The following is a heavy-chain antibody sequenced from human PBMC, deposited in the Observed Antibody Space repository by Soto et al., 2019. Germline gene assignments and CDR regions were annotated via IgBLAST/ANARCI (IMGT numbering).Heavy chain of an antibody. D-gene: IGHD3-22*01. CDR3: ARDRPYYHDSSGYYSQNALDV. CDR1: GGTFSDYA. CDR2: IIPIFGTT. Sequence: QVQLVQSGAEVKKPGSSVRVSCKASGGTFSDYAITWVRQAPGQGLEWMGGIIPIFGTTNYAQKFQGRVSITAAESTGTAYMELSSLRSEDSAIYYCARDRPYYHDSSGYYSQNALDVWGQGTMVTVSS. J-gene: IGHJ3*01. V-gene: IGHV1-69*01.